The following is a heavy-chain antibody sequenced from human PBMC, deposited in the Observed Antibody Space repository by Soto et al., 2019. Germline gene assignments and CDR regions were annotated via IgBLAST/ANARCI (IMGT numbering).Heavy chain of an antibody. V-gene: IGHV4-31*03. Sequence: SETLSLTCTVSGGSISSGGYYWSWIRQHPGKGLEWIGYIYYSGSTYYNPSLKSRVTISVDTSKNQFSLKLSSVTAADTAVYYCARGTEVVPAAGRSLTAFDIWGQGTMVTVSS. CDR2: IYYSGST. D-gene: IGHD2-2*01. CDR1: GGSISSGGYY. CDR3: ARGTEVVPAAGRSLTAFDI. J-gene: IGHJ3*02.